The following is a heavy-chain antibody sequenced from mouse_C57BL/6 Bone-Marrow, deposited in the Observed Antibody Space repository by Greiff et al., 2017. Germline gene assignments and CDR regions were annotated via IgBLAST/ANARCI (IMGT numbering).Heavy chain of an antibody. V-gene: IGHV1-4*01. Sequence: QVHVKQSGAELARPGASVKMSCKASGYTFTSYTMHWVKQRPGQGLEWIGYINPSSGYTKYNQKFKDKATLTADKSSSTAYMQLSSLTSEDSAVYYCARSPIYYDYAWFAYWGQGTLVTVSA. J-gene: IGHJ3*01. CDR2: INPSSGYT. CDR3: ARSPIYYDYAWFAY. CDR1: GYTFTSYT. D-gene: IGHD2-4*01.